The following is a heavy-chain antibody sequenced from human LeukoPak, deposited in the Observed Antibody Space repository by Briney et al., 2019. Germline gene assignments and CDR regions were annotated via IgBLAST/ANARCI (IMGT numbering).Heavy chain of an antibody. J-gene: IGHJ4*02. D-gene: IGHD3-3*01. Sequence: GGSLRLSCSASGFTFSSYSMNWVRRAPGKGLEWVSYISSSSTTIYYADSVKGRFTISRDNAKNSLYLQMNSLRVADTAVYYCARGPYKDFWSGYSDYWGQGTLVTVSS. V-gene: IGHV3-48*01. CDR2: ISSSSTTI. CDR1: GFTFSSYS. CDR3: ARGPYKDFWSGYSDY.